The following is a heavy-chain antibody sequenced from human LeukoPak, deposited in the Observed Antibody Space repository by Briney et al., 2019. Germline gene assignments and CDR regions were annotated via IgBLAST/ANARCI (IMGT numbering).Heavy chain of an antibody. CDR1: GFTFSYYS. J-gene: IGHJ6*02. V-gene: IGHV3-30*03. CDR2: ISNDGSKK. Sequence: PGVSLRLSCTASGFTFSYYSMNWVRQAPGKGLEWVAVISNDGSKKYYADSVKGRFTISRDNSKNTLYLQMNSLRAEDTAVYYCARDLRGYGMDVWGQGTTVTVSS. D-gene: IGHD3-10*01. CDR3: ARDLRGYGMDV.